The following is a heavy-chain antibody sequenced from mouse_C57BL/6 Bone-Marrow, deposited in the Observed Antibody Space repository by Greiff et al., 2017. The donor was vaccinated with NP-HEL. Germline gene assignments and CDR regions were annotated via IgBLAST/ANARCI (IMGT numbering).Heavy chain of an antibody. CDR3: TTWGTTVVATDY. D-gene: IGHD1-1*01. CDR1: GFNIKDDY. Sequence: EVKLQQSGAELVRPGASVKLSCTASGFNIKDDYMHWVKQRPEQGLEWIGWIDPENGDTEYASKFQGKATITADTSSNTAYLQLSSLTSEDTAVYYCTTWGTTVVATDYWGQGTTLTVSS. J-gene: IGHJ2*01. CDR2: IDPENGDT. V-gene: IGHV14-4*01.